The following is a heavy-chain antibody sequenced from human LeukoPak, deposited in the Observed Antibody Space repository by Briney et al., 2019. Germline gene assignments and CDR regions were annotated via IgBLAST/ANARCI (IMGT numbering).Heavy chain of an antibody. Sequence: EASVKVSCKASEYTFTGYYMHWVRQAPGQGLEWMGWINPNSGGTNYAQKFQGRVTMTRDTSISTAYMELSRLRSDDTAVYYCARDAIAAAGTQLPYYYYYMDVWGKGTTVTISS. CDR3: ARDAIAAAGTQLPYYYYYMDV. D-gene: IGHD6-13*01. J-gene: IGHJ6*03. V-gene: IGHV1-2*02. CDR2: INPNSGGT. CDR1: EYTFTGYY.